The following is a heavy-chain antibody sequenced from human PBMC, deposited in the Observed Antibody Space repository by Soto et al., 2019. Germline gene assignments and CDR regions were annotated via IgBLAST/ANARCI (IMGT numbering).Heavy chain of an antibody. CDR1: GFTFGDYA. CDR3: TSSLQTYYYGSGSYFPLDY. Sequence: PGGSLRLSCTASGFTFGDYAMSWFRQAPGKGLEWVGFIRSKAYGGTTEYAASVKGRFTISRDDSKSIAYLQMNSLKTEDTAVYYCTSSLQTYYYGSGSYFPLDYWGQGTLVTVSS. CDR2: IRSKAYGGTT. J-gene: IGHJ4*02. D-gene: IGHD3-10*01. V-gene: IGHV3-49*03.